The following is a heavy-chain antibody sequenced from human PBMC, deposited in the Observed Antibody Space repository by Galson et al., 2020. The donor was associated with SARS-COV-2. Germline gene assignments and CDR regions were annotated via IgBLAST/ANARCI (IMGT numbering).Heavy chain of an antibody. CDR2: ITSNGAGT. V-gene: IGHV3-64D*06. Sequence: GGSLRLSCAASGFIFSYYAMHWVRQAPGKGLEYVSAITSNGAGTYYADFVKGRFTMSRDNFKDTVYLQMSSVREEDTALYYCVMQEGTGWYRFWGQGTLVTVSS. CDR1: GFIFSYYA. J-gene: IGHJ4*02. CDR3: VMQEGTGWYRF. D-gene: IGHD6-19*01.